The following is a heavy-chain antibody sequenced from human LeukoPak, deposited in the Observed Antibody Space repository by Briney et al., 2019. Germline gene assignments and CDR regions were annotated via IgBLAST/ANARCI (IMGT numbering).Heavy chain of an antibody. D-gene: IGHD5-12*01. CDR3: ARDPGYSSFDR. J-gene: IGHJ4*02. Sequence: GGSLRLSCAASGFSFTEYWMRCVPETPAKALEYVANMNPDGSVRNYRDSVKGRFTTTRDDAKKSLNLKINNMTADDTAVYYCARDPGYSSFDRWGQGTQVTVSS. CDR1: GFSFTEYW. CDR2: MNPDGSVR. V-gene: IGHV3-7*01.